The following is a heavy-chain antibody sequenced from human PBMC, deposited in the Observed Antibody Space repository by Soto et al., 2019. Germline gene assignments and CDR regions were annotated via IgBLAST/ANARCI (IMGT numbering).Heavy chain of an antibody. CDR2: IYYSGST. Sequence: SETLSLTCTVSGGSISSSSYYWGWIRQPPGKGLERIGSIYYSGSTYYNPSLKSRVTISVDTSKNQFSLKLSSVTAVDTVVYYCARLGSSWSYWFDPRGQGTLVTVSS. D-gene: IGHD6-13*01. CDR3: ARLGSSWSYWFDP. V-gene: IGHV4-39*01. J-gene: IGHJ5*02. CDR1: GGSISSSSYY.